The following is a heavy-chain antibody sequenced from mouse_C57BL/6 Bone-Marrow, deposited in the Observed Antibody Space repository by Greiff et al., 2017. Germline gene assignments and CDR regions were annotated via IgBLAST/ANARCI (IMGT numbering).Heavy chain of an antibody. CDR1: GFTFSSYA. V-gene: IGHV5-9-1*02. CDR2: ISSGGDYI. D-gene: IGHD1-1*02. J-gene: IGHJ1*03. CDR3: TRDKLWPDV. Sequence: EVQLQESGEGLVKPGGSLKLSCAASGFTFSSYAMSWVRQTPEKRLEWVAYISSGGDYIYYADTVKGRFTISRDNARNTLYLQISSLKSEDTAMYYCTRDKLWPDVWGTGTTVTVSS.